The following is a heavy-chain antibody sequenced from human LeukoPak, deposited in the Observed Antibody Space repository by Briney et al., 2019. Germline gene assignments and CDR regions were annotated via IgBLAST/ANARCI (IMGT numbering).Heavy chain of an antibody. V-gene: IGHV3-48*03. D-gene: IGHD3-16*01. CDR3: ARVGPYDWFDP. Sequence: PGGSLRLSCAASGFTFSRYEMNWVRQAPGKGLEWVSYISSSGSTIYYADSVKGRFTISRDNAKNSLYLQMNSLRAEDTAVYYCARVGPYDWFDPWGQGTLVTVSS. CDR2: ISSSGSTI. CDR1: GFTFSRYE. J-gene: IGHJ5*02.